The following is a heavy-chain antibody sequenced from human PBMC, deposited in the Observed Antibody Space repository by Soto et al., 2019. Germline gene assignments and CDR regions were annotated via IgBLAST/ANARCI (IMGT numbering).Heavy chain of an antibody. V-gene: IGHV2-5*02. J-gene: IGHJ5*02. CDR1: GFSLSTSGVG. CDR3: AHRPDSSGYDPGNWFDP. D-gene: IGHD3-22*01. CDR2: IYWDDDK. Sequence: QITLKESGPTLVKPTQTLTLTCTFSGFSLSTSGVGVGWIRQPPGKALEWLALIYWDDDKRYSPSLKSRLTITKDTSKNQVVLTMTNMDPLDTATYYCAHRPDSSGYDPGNWFDPWGQGTMVTVAS.